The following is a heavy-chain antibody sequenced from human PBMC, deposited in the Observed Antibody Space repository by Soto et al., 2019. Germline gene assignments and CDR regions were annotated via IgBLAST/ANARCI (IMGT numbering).Heavy chain of an antibody. CDR3: VCRHLEAADTLQSLLYFDF. CDR2: ISKSGDIT. J-gene: IGHJ4*02. D-gene: IGHD6-13*01. CDR1: GFTFRDYG. Sequence: EVQLLESGGGLVQPGGSLRLSCVASGFTFRDYGMSWVRQTPGKGLEWVSFISKSGDITSYADSVKGRFTIFRDNSRSTLFLQMNSLRAEDTALYFCVCRHLEAADTLQSLLYFDFWGQGTLVTVPS. V-gene: IGHV3-23*01.